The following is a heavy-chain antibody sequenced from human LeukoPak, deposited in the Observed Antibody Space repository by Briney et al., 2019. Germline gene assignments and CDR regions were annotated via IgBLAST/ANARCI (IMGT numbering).Heavy chain of an antibody. CDR1: GGSISSYY. J-gene: IGHJ4*02. D-gene: IGHD6-13*01. V-gene: IGHV4-59*12. Sequence: PSETLSLTCTVSGGSISSYYWSWIRQPPGKGLEWIGYIYYSGSTNYNPSLKSRVTISVDKSKNQFSLKLSSVTAADTAVYYCARAGAAAHDYWGQGTLVTVSS. CDR3: ARAGAAAHDY. CDR2: IYYSGST.